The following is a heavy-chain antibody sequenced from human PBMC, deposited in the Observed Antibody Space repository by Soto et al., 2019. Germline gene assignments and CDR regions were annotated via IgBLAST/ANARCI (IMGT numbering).Heavy chain of an antibody. Sequence: HLQLQESGPGLVKPSETLSLTCTVSDDSITSGAYYWGLIRQPPGKGLEWIGTIQYRGSTYYNPSLKSRVTMSLDTSKTQYSLRLSSVTAADTAVYFCAGMFWCGDLLFDYWVPGTLVTVSS. D-gene: IGHD3-10*01. CDR3: AGMFWCGDLLFDY. CDR1: DDSITSGAYY. V-gene: IGHV4-39*01. J-gene: IGHJ4*02. CDR2: IQYRGST.